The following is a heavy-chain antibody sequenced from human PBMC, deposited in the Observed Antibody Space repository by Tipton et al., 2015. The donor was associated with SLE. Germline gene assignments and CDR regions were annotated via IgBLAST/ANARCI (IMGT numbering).Heavy chain of an antibody. Sequence: TLSLTCAVYGGSFSGYYWSWIRQPPGKGLEWIGDINHSGSTNYNPSLKSRVTISVDTSKNQFSLKLSSVTAADTAVYYCARDQDGSGSYATWGQGTLVTVSS. CDR1: GGSFSGYY. D-gene: IGHD3-10*01. J-gene: IGHJ4*02. CDR3: ARDQDGSGSYAT. CDR2: INHSGST. V-gene: IGHV4-34*01.